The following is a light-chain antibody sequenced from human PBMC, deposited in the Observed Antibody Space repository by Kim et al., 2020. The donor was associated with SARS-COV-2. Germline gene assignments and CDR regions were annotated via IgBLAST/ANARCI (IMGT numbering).Light chain of an antibody. V-gene: IGLV3-1*01. CDR2: QDN. CDR1: ELGDKY. J-gene: IGLJ3*02. CDR3: QAWDRRTSTWV. Sequence: SYELTQPPSVSVSPGQTATITCSGDELGDKYVCWYQQKPGQSPVLVIYQDNKWPSGIPERFSGSNSGNTATLTISGAQALDEADYYCQAWDRRTSTWVFGGGTKLTVL.